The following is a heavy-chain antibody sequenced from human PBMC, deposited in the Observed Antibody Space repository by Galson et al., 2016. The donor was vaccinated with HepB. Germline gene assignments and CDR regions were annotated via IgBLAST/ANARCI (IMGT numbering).Heavy chain of an antibody. Sequence: SETLSLTCTVFGDSISTYFWSWIRQSPGKGLEWIGHVYYSGSTNYNPSLKSRVTISVDTSKNQFSLKLNSVTAADTALYYCARVVRGSGVDYWGQGRPVTVSS. CDR3: ARVVRGSGVDY. V-gene: IGHV4-59*01. J-gene: IGHJ4*02. CDR1: GDSISTYF. CDR2: VYYSGST. D-gene: IGHD3-10*01.